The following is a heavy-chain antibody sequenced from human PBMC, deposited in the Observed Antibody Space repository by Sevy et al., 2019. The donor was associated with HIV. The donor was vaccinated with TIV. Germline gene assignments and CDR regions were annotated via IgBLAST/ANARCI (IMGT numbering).Heavy chain of an antibody. CDR3: ARLFSCGGDCYYLDY. CDR2: MSHDGNYK. J-gene: IGHJ4*02. CDR1: GFTFSDYD. V-gene: IGHV3-30*04. Sequence: GGSLRLSCAASGFTFSDYDMQWVRQAPGKGLEWVAVMSHDGNYKNHADSVKVRLTISRDNFKNTLYLQMNSLRVEDTAVYFCARLFSCGGDCYYLDYWGQGAPVTVSS. D-gene: IGHD2-21*02.